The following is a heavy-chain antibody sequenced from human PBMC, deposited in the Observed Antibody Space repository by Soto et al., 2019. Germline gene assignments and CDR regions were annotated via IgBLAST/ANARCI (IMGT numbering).Heavy chain of an antibody. D-gene: IGHD3-3*01. Sequence: QMQLVQSGPEVKKPGTSVKVSCKASGFTFTSSAMQWVRQARGQRLEWIGWIVVGSGNTNYAQKFQERVTITRDMSTSTAYMELSSLRSEDTAVYYCAADDYDFWSGRRGYCYYMDVWGKGTTVTVSS. CDR3: AADDYDFWSGRRGYCYYMDV. V-gene: IGHV1-58*02. CDR1: GFTFTSSA. CDR2: IVVGSGNT. J-gene: IGHJ6*03.